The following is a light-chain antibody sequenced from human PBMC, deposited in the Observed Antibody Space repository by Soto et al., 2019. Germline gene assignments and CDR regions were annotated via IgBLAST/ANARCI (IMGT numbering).Light chain of an antibody. V-gene: IGKV3-15*01. CDR3: QNYKYWPYT. Sequence: EVLMTQSPDILSVSPGDTAILSCRASQSVASALAWYQQRPGQPPRVIMYGASVRSTGLPDRFSGSGSGTEFTLTISSLQSEDFAVYFCQNYKYWPYTFGQGTRLEI. J-gene: IGKJ5*01. CDR2: GAS. CDR1: QSVASA.